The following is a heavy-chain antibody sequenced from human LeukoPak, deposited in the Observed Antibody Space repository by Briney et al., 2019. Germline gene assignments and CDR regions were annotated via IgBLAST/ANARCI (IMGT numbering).Heavy chain of an antibody. CDR2: IYSGGST. CDR3: ARGIPIDSSGDFDY. Sequence: PGGSLRLSCAASGFTVSSNYMSWVRQAPGKGLEWVSVIYSGGSTYCADSVKGRFTISRDNSKNTLYLQMSSLRAEDTAVYYCARGIPIDSSGDFDYWGQGTLVTVSS. D-gene: IGHD3-22*01. V-gene: IGHV3-66*01. CDR1: GFTVSSNY. J-gene: IGHJ4*02.